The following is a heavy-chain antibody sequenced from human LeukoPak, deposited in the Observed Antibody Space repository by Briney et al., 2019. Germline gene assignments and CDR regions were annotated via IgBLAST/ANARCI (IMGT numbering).Heavy chain of an antibody. CDR1: GYSFNGYY. CDR2: INPDTGGT. CDR3: ARGPRYISGRYAESFSIDY. D-gene: IGHD6-19*01. Sequence: ASVKVSCKASGYSFNGYYLHWLRQAPGQGFEWMGWINPDTGGTNYVHKFQDRVTMTRDTPISAAYMELSSLRSGDTAIYYCARGPRYISGRYAESFSIDYWGQGTLVTVSS. J-gene: IGHJ4*02. V-gene: IGHV1-2*02.